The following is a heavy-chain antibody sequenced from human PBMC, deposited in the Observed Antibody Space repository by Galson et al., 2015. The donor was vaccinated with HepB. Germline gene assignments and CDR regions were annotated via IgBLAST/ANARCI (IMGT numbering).Heavy chain of an antibody. D-gene: IGHD3-22*01. CDR2: IFWNDDK. V-gene: IGHV2-5*01. Sequence: PALVKPTQTLTLTCTFSGFSLSTSGVGVGWIRQPPGKPLEWLAFIFWNDDKRYSPSLKSRFTITKDTSKNQVVLTVTNMDPVDTATYYCAHSSYDSSGYYYFDSWGQGTLVTVSS. CDR3: AHSSYDSSGYYYFDS. CDR1: GFSLSTSGVG. J-gene: IGHJ4*02.